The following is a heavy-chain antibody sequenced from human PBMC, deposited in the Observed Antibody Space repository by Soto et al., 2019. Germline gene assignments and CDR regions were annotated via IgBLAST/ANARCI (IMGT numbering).Heavy chain of an antibody. V-gene: IGHV3-23*01. D-gene: IGHD1-1*01. J-gene: IGHJ4*02. CDR3: AKLGVRIATTGTDY. CDR2: ISASGDQT. CDR1: GFTFRSYV. Sequence: EVQVLESGGTLVQPGGSLRLSCVVSGFTFRSYVMYWVRQAPGKGLEWISAISASGDQTYYADSVKGRFAISRDNSKNTLSLLMNSLRADDTAMYYCAKLGVRIATTGTDYWGQGTLVTVSP.